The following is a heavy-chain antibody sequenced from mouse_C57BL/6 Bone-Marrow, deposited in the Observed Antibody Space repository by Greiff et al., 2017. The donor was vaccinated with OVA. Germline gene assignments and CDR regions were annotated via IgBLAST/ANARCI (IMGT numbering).Heavy chain of an antibody. CDR2: IYPRSGNT. V-gene: IGHV1-81*01. Sequence: VQLQQSGAELARPGASVKLSCKASGYTFTSYGISWVKQRTGQGLEWIGEIYPRSGNTYYNEKFKGKATLTAYKSSSTAYMELRSLTSEASAVYFCARGGWFYLDYWGQGTTLTVSS. J-gene: IGHJ2*01. CDR3: ARGGWFYLDY. CDR1: GYTFTSYG. D-gene: IGHD2-3*01.